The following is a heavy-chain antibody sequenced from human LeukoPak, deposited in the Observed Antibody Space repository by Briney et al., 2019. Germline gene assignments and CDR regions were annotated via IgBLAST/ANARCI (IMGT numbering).Heavy chain of an antibody. CDR1: GFTFSYFT. D-gene: IGHD6-13*01. Sequence: PGGSLRLSCAASGFTFSYFTINWVRQAPGKGPEWVSSISSSSSYIYYADSVKGRFTISRDNAKNSLYLQMNSLRAEDTAVYYCASRKFAAAGMVPWGQGTLVTVSS. CDR2: ISSSSSYI. V-gene: IGHV3-21*01. CDR3: ASRKFAAAGMVP. J-gene: IGHJ5*02.